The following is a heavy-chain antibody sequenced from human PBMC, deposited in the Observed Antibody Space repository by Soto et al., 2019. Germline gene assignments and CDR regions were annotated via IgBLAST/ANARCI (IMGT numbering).Heavy chain of an antibody. J-gene: IGHJ6*02. CDR2: IKDDGSEK. V-gene: IGHV3-7*05. CDR3: ARDWGTPGRGSAVGYYYHYGMDV. Sequence: EVQLVESGGGLVQAGGSLRLSCLASEFTFNTYWMNWVRQAPGRGLEWVANIKDDGSEKNYVDSVKGRFTISRDNAKNALYLQMNSLRGDDTAVYFCARDWGTPGRGSAVGYYYHYGMDVWGQGTTVTVSS. D-gene: IGHD6-19*01. CDR1: EFTFNTYW.